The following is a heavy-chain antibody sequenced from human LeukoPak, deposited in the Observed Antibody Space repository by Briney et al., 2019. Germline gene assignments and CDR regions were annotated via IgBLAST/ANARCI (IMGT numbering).Heavy chain of an antibody. V-gene: IGHV1-18*01. CDR3: AREEGGDIMPPDY. J-gene: IGHJ4*02. CDR2: ISPHNGNT. D-gene: IGHD2-21*01. Sequence: GASVKVSCKASGYAFTSYSISWVRQALGQGLEWMGWISPHNGNTKYAQNLQGRVTMTTDTSTSTAYMELRSLRSDDTAVYYCAREEGGDIMPPDYWGQGTLVTVSS. CDR1: GYAFTSYS.